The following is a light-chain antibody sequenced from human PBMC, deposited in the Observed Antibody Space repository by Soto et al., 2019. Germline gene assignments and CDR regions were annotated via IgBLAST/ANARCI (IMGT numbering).Light chain of an antibody. CDR2: DAS. Sequence: EIVLTQSPATLSLSPGERATLSCRASQSVSSLLAWYQQKPGQAPRLLIYDASNRATGIPARFSGSGSGTDFTLTISSLEPEDFAVYYCQQYGSSSTFGQGTRLEIK. J-gene: IGKJ5*01. CDR3: QQYGSSST. V-gene: IGKV3-11*01. CDR1: QSVSSL.